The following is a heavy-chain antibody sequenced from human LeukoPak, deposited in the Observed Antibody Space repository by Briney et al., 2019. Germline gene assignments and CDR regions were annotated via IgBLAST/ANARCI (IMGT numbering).Heavy chain of an antibody. D-gene: IGHD1-26*01. V-gene: IGHV1-46*01. CDR3: ATVDSGSYSAFDY. J-gene: IGHJ4*02. CDR2: IYPRDGST. Sequence: ASVKVSCKASGYSFTSNYIHWVRQAPGQGLEWMGMIYPRDGSTSYAQKFQGRVTVTRDTSTSTVHMELSGLRSEDTAVYYCATVDSGSYSAFDYWGQGTLVTVSS. CDR1: GYSFTSNY.